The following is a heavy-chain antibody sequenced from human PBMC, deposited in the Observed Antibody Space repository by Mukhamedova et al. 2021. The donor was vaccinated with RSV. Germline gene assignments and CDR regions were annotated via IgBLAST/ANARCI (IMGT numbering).Heavy chain of an antibody. D-gene: IGHD2-15*01. CDR2: ISGDGGST. J-gene: IGHJ4*02. CDR3: AKDRGYCSGGSCYSIFDY. V-gene: IGHV3-43*02. Sequence: EWVSLISGDGGSTYYADSVKGRFTISRDNSKNSLYLQMNSLRTEDTALYYCAKDRGYCSGGSCYSIFDYGGQGTLVTVSS.